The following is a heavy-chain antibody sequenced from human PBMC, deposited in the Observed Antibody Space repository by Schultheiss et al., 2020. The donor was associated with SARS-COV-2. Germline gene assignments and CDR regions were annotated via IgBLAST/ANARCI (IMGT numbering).Heavy chain of an antibody. CDR2: ISYSGST. Sequence: SETLSLTCTVSGGSVSSGSYYWSWIRQPPGKGLEWIGGISYSGSTYYNPSLKSRVTISVDMSNNQFSMRLRSVAAADTAIYYCARRRYFDWFDPWGQGTLVTVSS. D-gene: IGHD3-9*01. J-gene: IGHJ5*02. CDR1: GGSVSSGSYY. CDR3: ARRRYFDWFDP. V-gene: IGHV4-39*07.